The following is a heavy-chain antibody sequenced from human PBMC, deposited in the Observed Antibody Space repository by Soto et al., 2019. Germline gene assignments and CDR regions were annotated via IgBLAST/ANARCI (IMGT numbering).Heavy chain of an antibody. V-gene: IGHV1-18*01. Sequence: QVQLVQSGAEVKKPGASVKVSCKASGYSFTSYGINWVRQAPGQGLEWMGWISDYNGNTKHAQKFQGRVTMTTDTSTNTAYMELRSLTSDDTALYYCARDGIAARPTPDYWGQGTQVTVSS. J-gene: IGHJ4*02. CDR3: ARDGIAARPTPDY. D-gene: IGHD6-6*01. CDR1: GYSFTSYG. CDR2: ISDYNGNT.